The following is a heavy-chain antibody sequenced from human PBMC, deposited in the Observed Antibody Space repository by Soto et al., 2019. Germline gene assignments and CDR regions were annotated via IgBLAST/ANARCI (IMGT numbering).Heavy chain of an antibody. CDR1: GFTFSSYA. D-gene: IGHD3-3*01. J-gene: IGHJ5*02. V-gene: IGHV3-23*01. Sequence: EVQLLESGGGLVQPGGSLRLSCAASGFTFSSYAMNWVRQAPGKGLEWVSAISGSGGSTYYAVSVKGRFTISRDNSKNTLYLQMNSLRADDTAVYYCAKDDRLRFLEWLRETGFDPWGQGTLVTVSS. CDR2: ISGSGGST. CDR3: AKDDRLRFLEWLRETGFDP.